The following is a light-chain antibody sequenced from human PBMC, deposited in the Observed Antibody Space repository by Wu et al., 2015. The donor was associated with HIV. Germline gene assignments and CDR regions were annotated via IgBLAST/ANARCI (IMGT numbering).Light chain of an antibody. J-gene: IGKJ1*01. V-gene: IGKV3-15*01. CDR1: QSVSSK. CDR2: GAS. Sequence: EIVMTQSPATLSVSPGERATLSCRASQSVSSKLAWYQQKFGQAPRLLIYGASTRATGIPARFSGSGSGTEFTLTISSMQSEDFAVYYCQQYNNWPQTFGQGTKVEIK. CDR3: QQYNNWPQT.